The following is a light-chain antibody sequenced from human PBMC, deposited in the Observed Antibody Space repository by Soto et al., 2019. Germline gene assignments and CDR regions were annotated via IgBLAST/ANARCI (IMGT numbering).Light chain of an antibody. CDR1: QSINTS. CDR2: GAS. V-gene: IGKV1-39*01. CDR3: QQTYSPPSIT. Sequence: DIQMTQSPSSLSASVGDRVTITCRASQSINTSLNWYQQQPGKAPKVLLYGASSLQGGVPSRFSGSGSGSDLTLTITSLQPEDFAIYYCQQTYSPPSITFGQGTRLDIK. J-gene: IGKJ5*01.